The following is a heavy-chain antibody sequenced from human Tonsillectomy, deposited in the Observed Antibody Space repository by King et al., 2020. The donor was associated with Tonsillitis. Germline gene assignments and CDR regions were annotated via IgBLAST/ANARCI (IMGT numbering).Heavy chain of an antibody. CDR2: ISRSSDDI. Sequence: QLVQAGGGLVQPGGSLRLSCAASGFSFSTYTMSWVRQAPGKGLEWVSYISRSSDDIYYADSVKGRFTISRDNAKNSLYLQMNSLRDEDTAVYYCASDPNWGDDCWGQGTLVTVSS. D-gene: IGHD7-27*01. J-gene: IGHJ4*02. CDR1: GFSFSTYT. V-gene: IGHV3-48*02. CDR3: ASDPNWGDDC.